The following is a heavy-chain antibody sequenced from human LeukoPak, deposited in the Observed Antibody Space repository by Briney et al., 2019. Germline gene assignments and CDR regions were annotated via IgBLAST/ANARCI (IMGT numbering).Heavy chain of an antibody. CDR1: GFTFSSYA. D-gene: IGHD7-27*01. CDR2: IWYDGSNK. V-gene: IGHV3-30*04. J-gene: IGHJ4*02. Sequence: GGSLRLSCAASGFTFSSYAMHWVRQAPGKGLEWVAVIWYDGSNKYHTDSVKGRFTISRDNSKNTLYLQMNSLRVEDTAVYYCARGDWGMYYFDYWGQGTLVTVSS. CDR3: ARGDWGMYYFDY.